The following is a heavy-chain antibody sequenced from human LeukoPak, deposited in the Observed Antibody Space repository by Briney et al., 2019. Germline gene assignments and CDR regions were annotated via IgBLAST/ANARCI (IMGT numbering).Heavy chain of an antibody. CDR1: GYTFTSYV. Sequence: GASVKVSCKASGYTFTSYVISWVRQAPGQGLEWMGWISAYNGNTHYAQKLQGRVTMTTDTSTSTAYMELRSLRPDDTAVYYCARTVVLRYFEGLSYPIGINWFDPWGQGTLVTVSS. J-gene: IGHJ5*02. CDR2: ISAYNGNT. V-gene: IGHV1-18*01. D-gene: IGHD3-9*01. CDR3: ARTVVLRYFEGLSYPIGINWFDP.